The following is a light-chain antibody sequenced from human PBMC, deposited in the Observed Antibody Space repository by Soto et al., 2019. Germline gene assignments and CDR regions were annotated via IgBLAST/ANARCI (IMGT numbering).Light chain of an antibody. CDR1: STDVDGYDY. Sequence: QSVLTQPASVSGSPGQSITISCTGASTDVDGYDYVSWYQQHPGQAPKLMIYDVNNRPSGVSYRFSGSKSGDTASLTISGLQAEDDADYYCSSYTSSAPFYVFGTGTKATAL. J-gene: IGLJ1*01. CDR2: DVN. V-gene: IGLV2-14*03. CDR3: SSYTSSAPFYV.